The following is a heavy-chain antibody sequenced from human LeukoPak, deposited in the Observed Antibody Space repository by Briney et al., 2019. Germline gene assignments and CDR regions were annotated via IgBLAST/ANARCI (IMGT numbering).Heavy chain of an antibody. Sequence: SETLSLTCAVYGGSFSGYYWSWIRQPPGKGLEWIGEINHSGGTNYNPSLKSRVTISVDTSKNQFSLKLSSVTAADTAVYYCARHLGRRYYFDYWGQGTLVTVSS. CDR3: ARHLGRRYYFDY. CDR2: INHSGGT. V-gene: IGHV4-34*01. CDR1: GGSFSGYY. D-gene: IGHD6-6*01. J-gene: IGHJ4*02.